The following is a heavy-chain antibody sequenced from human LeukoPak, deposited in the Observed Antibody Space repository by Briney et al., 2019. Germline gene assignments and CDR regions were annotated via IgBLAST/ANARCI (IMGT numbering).Heavy chain of an antibody. CDR2: ITSDSNHI. CDR1: GFAFSDYS. V-gene: IGHV3-21*01. Sequence: GGSLRLSCAASGFAFSDYSMNWVRQAPGKGLEWISAITSDSNHIYYADSMWGRFTISRDNAENSLYLQMNGLRAEDTAVYYCASGGATVWGYWGQGAPVIVSS. D-gene: IGHD3-16*01. CDR3: ASGGATVWGY. J-gene: IGHJ4*02.